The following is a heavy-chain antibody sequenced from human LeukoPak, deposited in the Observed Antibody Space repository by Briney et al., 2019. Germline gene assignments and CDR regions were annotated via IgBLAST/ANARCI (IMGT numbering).Heavy chain of an antibody. V-gene: IGHV3-21*01. D-gene: IGHD1-7*01. J-gene: IGHJ4*02. CDR1: GFTFSSYS. CDR3: ARGLTGTTADY. CDR2: ISSSSSYI. Sequence: GGSLRLSCAASGFTFSSYSMNWVRQAPGKGLEWVSSISSSSSYIYYADSVRGRSTISRDNAKNSLYLQMNSLRAEDTAVYYCARGLTGTTADYWGQGTLVTVSS.